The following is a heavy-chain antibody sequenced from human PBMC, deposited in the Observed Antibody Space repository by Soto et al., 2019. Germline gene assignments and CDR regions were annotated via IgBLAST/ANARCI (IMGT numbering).Heavy chain of an antibody. J-gene: IGHJ4*02. V-gene: IGHV3-23*01. CDR1: GFTFTNYA. Sequence: EVQLLESGGGLVQPGGSLRLSCAASGFTFTNYAMTWVRQAPGKGLEWVSISSGSGSGGSTNYADSVKGRFTITRDNSKNTLYLQMNSLRFEDTAVYYCAKDRYDYSNDVFNYWGQGTLVTVSS. CDR2: SSGSGSGGST. D-gene: IGHD4-4*01. CDR3: AKDRYDYSNDVFNY.